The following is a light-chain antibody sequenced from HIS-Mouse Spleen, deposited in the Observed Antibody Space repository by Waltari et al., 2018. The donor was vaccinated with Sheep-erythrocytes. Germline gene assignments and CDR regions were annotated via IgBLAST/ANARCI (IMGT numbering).Light chain of an antibody. CDR2: EVS. J-gene: IGLJ1*01. CDR1: SSDVGAYNY. CDR3: SSYAGSNNYV. Sequence: QSALTQPPSASGSPGQSVTISCTATSSDVGAYNYVSWYQQHPGKAPKLMIYEVSKRPSGVPDRFSGSKSGNTASLTVSGLQAEDEADYYCSSYAGSNNYVFGTGTKVTVL. V-gene: IGLV2-8*01.